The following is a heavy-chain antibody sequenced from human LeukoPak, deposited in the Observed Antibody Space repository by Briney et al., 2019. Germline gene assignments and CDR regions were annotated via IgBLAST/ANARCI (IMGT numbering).Heavy chain of an antibody. Sequence: GGSLRLSCAASGFTFSTYNMNWVRQAPGKGLEWVSYITSSSSIIYYADSVKGRFTISRDNAKNSLYLQMNSLRAEDTAVYYCAREDSGSYGDDYWGQGTLVTVSS. CDR1: GFTFSTYN. CDR2: ITSSSSII. CDR3: AREDSGSYGDDY. D-gene: IGHD1-26*01. V-gene: IGHV3-48*01. J-gene: IGHJ4*02.